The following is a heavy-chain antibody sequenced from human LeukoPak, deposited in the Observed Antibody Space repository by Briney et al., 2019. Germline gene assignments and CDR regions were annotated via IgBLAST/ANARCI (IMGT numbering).Heavy chain of an antibody. CDR2: IYHSGST. CDR3: ARDRSIVGATSNWFDP. Sequence: SETLSLTCTVSGYSISSGYYWGWIRQPPGKGLEWIGYIYHSGSTYYNPSLKSRVTISVDRSKNQFSLKLSSVTAADTAVYYCARDRSIVGATSNWFDPWGQGTLVTVSS. V-gene: IGHV4-38-2*02. D-gene: IGHD1-26*01. J-gene: IGHJ5*02. CDR1: GYSISSGYY.